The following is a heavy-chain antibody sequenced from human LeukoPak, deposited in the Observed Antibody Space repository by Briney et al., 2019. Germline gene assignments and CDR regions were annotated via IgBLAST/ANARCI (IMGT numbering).Heavy chain of an antibody. V-gene: IGHV3-49*04. J-gene: IGHJ6*03. D-gene: IGHD3-3*01. CDR2: IRSKAYGGTT. CDR3: TRYDFWSGYPDMDV. Sequence: PGGSLRLSCTASGLTFGDYAMSWVRQAPGKGLEWVGFIRSKAYGGTTEYAASVKGRFTISRDDSKSIAYLQMNSLKTEDTAVYYCTRYDFWSGYPDMDVWGKGTTVTVSS. CDR1: GLTFGDYA.